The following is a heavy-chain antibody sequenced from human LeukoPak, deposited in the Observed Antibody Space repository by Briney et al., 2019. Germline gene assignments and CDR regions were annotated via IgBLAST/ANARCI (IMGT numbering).Heavy chain of an antibody. D-gene: IGHD3-10*01. V-gene: IGHV3-7*02. CDR3: AASITMFDY. CDR1: GFTFSGYW. CDR2: IKEDGSVK. J-gene: IGHJ4*02. Sequence: GESLKISCKGSGFTFSGYWMSWVRQAPGKGLEWVANIKEDGSVKYYVESVKGRFTISRDNAKNSLYLQMNSLRAEDTAVYYCAASITMFDYWGQGTLVTVSS.